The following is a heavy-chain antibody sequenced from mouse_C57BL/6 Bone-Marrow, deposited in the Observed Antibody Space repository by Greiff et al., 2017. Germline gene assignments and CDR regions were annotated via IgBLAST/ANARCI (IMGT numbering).Heavy chain of an antibody. J-gene: IGHJ2*01. V-gene: IGHV1-64*01. CDR3: ARAYGSIYRFDY. CDR1: GYTFTSYW. Sequence: VQLQQPGAELVKPGASVKLSCKASGYTFTSYWMHWVKQRPGQGLEWIGMIHPNSGSTNYNEKFKSKATLTVDKSSSTAYMQLSSLTSEDSAVYYCARAYGSIYRFDYWGQGTTLTVSS. D-gene: IGHD1-1*01. CDR2: IHPNSGST.